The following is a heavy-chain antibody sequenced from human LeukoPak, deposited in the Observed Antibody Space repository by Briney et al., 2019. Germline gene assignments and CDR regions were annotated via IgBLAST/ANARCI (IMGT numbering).Heavy chain of an antibody. CDR2: IYPGDSDT. CDR1: GYSFTSYW. CDR3: ARRVRYYDFWSGYPDAFDI. Sequence: ESLKISCKGSGYSFTSYWIGWVRQMPGKGLEWMGIIYPGDSDTTYSPSFQGQVTISADKSISTAYLQWSSLKASDTAMYYCARRVRYYDFWSGYPDAFDIWGQGTMVTVSA. V-gene: IGHV5-51*01. J-gene: IGHJ3*02. D-gene: IGHD3-3*01.